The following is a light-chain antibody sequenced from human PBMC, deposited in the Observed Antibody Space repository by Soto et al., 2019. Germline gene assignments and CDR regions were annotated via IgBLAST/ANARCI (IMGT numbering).Light chain of an antibody. CDR2: TAA. Sequence: DIQMTQSPSSLSASVGDRVTITCRASQSISSNLNWYQQKPGKAPKLLIYTAASLQSGVPSRFSGSGSGTDFTLTIASLQLEDFATYYCQQSNSLPPTFGPGTKVEIK. V-gene: IGKV1-39*01. J-gene: IGKJ1*01. CDR3: QQSNSLPPT. CDR1: QSISSN.